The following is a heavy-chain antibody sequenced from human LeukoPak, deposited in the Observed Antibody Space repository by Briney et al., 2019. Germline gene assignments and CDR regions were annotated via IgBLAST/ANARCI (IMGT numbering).Heavy chain of an antibody. CDR2: ITWDGSRR. CDR1: GFTFDDYT. V-gene: IGHV3-43*01. J-gene: IGHJ4*02. CDR3: AKGPTYSSSWYAALDN. D-gene: IGHD6-13*01. Sequence: GGSLRLSCAASGFTFDDYTMHWVRQAPGKGLEWTSLITWDGSRRYYAGSVKGRFTISRDNSKNSLYLQMKSLRTEDTALYYCAKGPTYSSSWYAALDNWGQGTLVTVSS.